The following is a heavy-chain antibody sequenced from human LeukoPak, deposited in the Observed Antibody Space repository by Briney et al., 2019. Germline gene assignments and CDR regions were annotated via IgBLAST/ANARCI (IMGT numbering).Heavy chain of an antibody. V-gene: IGHV6-1*01. J-gene: IGHJ4*02. CDR2: TYYRAKWYN. Sequence: SQSLSLTCAMSGDSVSSNSAAWNWIRQSPSRGLEWLGRTYYRAKWYNDYAVSVKSRITLNRDTSTNPFSLQLNCVTPDDTAVYYCARHYLGDSSSSGGFDYWGQGSLVTVSS. CDR3: ARHYLGDSSSSGGFDY. D-gene: IGHD6-6*01. CDR1: GDSVSSNSAA.